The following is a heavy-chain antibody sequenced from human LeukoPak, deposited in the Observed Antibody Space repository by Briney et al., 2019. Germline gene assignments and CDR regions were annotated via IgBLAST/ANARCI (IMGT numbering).Heavy chain of an antibody. Sequence: ASVKVSCKASGYTFTSYAMHWVRQAPGQRLEWMGWINAGNGNTKYSQKFQGRVTITRDTSASTAYMELSSLRSEDTAVYYCAREGGYNWNADAFDIWGQGTMVTVSS. V-gene: IGHV1-3*01. D-gene: IGHD1-20*01. CDR2: INAGNGNT. J-gene: IGHJ3*02. CDR3: AREGGYNWNADAFDI. CDR1: GYTFTSYA.